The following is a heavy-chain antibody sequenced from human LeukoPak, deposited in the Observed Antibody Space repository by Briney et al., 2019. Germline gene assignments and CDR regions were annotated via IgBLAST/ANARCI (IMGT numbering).Heavy chain of an antibody. CDR2: IYPGNSDI. Sequence: RGESLKIPWKGSGYSFASYWIAWVRQMPGKGLEWIGVIYPGNSDITYSPSFQGQVTIPADKSVSTAYLHWSSLKASDTAIYYCARHLSSITSCPNYWGEGTLVTVSS. CDR3: ARHLSSITSCPNY. J-gene: IGHJ4*02. CDR1: GYSFASYW. D-gene: IGHD2-2*01. V-gene: IGHV5-51*01.